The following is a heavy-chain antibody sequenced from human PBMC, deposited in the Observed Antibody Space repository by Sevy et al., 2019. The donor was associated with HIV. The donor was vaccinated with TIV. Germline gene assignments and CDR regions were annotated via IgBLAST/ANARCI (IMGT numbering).Heavy chain of an antibody. CDR1: GFIFSNYA. CDR2: ISGSGGTT. D-gene: IGHD2-2*01. Sequence: GGSLRLSCATSGFIFSNYAMSWVRQAPGKGLEWVSDISGSGGTTYYADAVRGRFNISRDNSKNTLYLQMDSLRAEDTAVYYCAKLQSGDCSRTSCRDYYFDAWGQGTLVTVSS. CDR3: AKLQSGDCSRTSCRDYYFDA. J-gene: IGHJ4*02. V-gene: IGHV3-23*01.